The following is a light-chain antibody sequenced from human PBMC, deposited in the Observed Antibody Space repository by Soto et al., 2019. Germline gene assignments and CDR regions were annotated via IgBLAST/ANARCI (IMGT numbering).Light chain of an antibody. Sequence: EIVLTQSPGTLSLSPGERATLSCRASQSVSNNYLAWYQQKPGQAPRLLIYGASNRATGIPDRFSGSGSGTDFTLTISRLEPEDFAVYYCQQRSNWPTFGQGTRLEI. CDR1: QSVSNNY. V-gene: IGKV3D-20*02. CDR2: GAS. J-gene: IGKJ5*01. CDR3: QQRSNWPT.